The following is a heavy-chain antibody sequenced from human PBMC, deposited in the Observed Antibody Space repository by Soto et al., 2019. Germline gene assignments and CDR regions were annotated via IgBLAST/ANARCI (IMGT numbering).Heavy chain of an antibody. J-gene: IGHJ4*02. D-gene: IGHD5-18*01. CDR2: INHSGST. V-gene: IGHV4-34*01. Sequence: SETLSLTCDVYGGSFSGYIWTWIRQTPGKGLEWIGEINHSGSTNYNPSLKSRVTISVDTSKNQFSLKLSSVTAADTAVYYCARDHPHSYGIYYFDYWGQGTLVTVSS. CDR3: ARDHPHSYGIYYFDY. CDR1: GGSFSGYI.